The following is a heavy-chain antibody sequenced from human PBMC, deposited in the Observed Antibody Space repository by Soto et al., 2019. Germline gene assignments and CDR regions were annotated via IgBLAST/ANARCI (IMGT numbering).Heavy chain of an antibody. Sequence: ASVKVSCKASGGTFTSYAISWVRQAPGQGLEWMGGIIPLFGTATNAQKFLGRVTITTDEPTSTAYMELSSLRSEDTAVYYCARNWGDHYYSGMDVWGQGTTVTVSS. CDR3: ARNWGDHYYSGMDV. V-gene: IGHV1-69*05. J-gene: IGHJ6*02. D-gene: IGHD7-27*01. CDR2: IIPLFGTA. CDR1: GGTFTSYA.